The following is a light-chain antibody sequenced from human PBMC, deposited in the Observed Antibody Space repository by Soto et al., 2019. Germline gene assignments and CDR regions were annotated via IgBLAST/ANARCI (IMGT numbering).Light chain of an antibody. CDR2: AAS. CDR1: QGISNY. J-gene: IGKJ2*01. V-gene: IGKV1-9*01. Sequence: NQSPSYLSASVGARVTITFRASQGISNYLAWYQQKPVKAPKLLIYAASTLQSGVPSRFSGSGSGADVTLTIIFLESEDAVAYYSALESIHLHTFCEGTILDIK. CDR3: ALESIHLHT.